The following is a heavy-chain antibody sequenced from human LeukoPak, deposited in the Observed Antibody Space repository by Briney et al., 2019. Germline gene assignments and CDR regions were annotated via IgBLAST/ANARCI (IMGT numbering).Heavy chain of an antibody. D-gene: IGHD3-22*01. CDR2: IYTSGST. CDR3: ARVSYYDSSGNRGAFDY. J-gene: IGHJ4*02. CDR1: GGSISSYY. V-gene: IGHV4-4*07. Sequence: ASETLSLTCTVSGGSISSYYWSWIRQPAGKGLEWIGRIYTSGSTNYNPSLKSRVTISVDKSKNQFSLKLSSVTAADTAVYYCARVSYYDSSGNRGAFDYWGQGTLVTVSS.